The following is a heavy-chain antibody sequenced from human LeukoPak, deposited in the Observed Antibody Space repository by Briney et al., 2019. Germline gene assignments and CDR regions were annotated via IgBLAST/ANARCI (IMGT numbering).Heavy chain of an antibody. CDR2: ISYDGSNK. D-gene: IGHD2-2*01. Sequence: GGSLRLSCAASGFTFSSYGMHWVRQAPGKGLEWVAVISYDGSNKYYADSVKGRFTISRDNSKNTLYLQMNSLRAEDTAVYYCAKDTLLGYCSSTSYPTNWFDPWGQGTLVTVSS. CDR3: AKDTLLGYCSSTSYPTNWFDP. CDR1: GFTFSSYG. V-gene: IGHV3-30*18. J-gene: IGHJ5*02.